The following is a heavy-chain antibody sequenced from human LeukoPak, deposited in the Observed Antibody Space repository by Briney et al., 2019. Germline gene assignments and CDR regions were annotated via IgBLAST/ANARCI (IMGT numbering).Heavy chain of an antibody. CDR1: GFTFSSYS. CDR3: ARESAWHWFDP. D-gene: IGHD3-3*01. J-gene: IGHJ5*02. Sequence: GGSLRLSCAASGFTFSSYSMNWVRQAPGKGLEWGANIKQDGSEKYYVDSVKGRFTISRDNAKNSLYLQMNSLRAEDTAVYYCARESAWHWFDPWGQGTLVTVSS. V-gene: IGHV3-7*01. CDR2: IKQDGSEK.